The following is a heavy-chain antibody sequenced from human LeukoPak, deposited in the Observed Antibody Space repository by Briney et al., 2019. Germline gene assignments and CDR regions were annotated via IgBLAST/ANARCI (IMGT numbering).Heavy chain of an antibody. Sequence: GGSLRLSCAASGFTFDTYAMNWVRQAPGKGLEWVAVISGGGGTTNYADSVKGRFTISRDNSKNTLYLQMNSLRGDDTAVYYCAKGGSSWSEIDYWGQGSLVTVSS. CDR2: ISGGGGTT. V-gene: IGHV3-23*01. CDR1: GFTFDTYA. J-gene: IGHJ4*02. CDR3: AKGGSSWSEIDY. D-gene: IGHD6-13*01.